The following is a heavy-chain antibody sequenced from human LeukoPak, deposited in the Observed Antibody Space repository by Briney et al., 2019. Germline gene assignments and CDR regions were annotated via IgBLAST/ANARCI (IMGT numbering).Heavy chain of an antibody. CDR3: ARDRLRLGYERTNWFDP. CDR2: INPNSGGT. Sequence: EASVKVSCKASGYTFTGFHMHWVRQAPGQGLEWMGWINPNSGGTNYAQKFQGRVTMIRDTSISTVYMELSRLRSDDTAVYYCARDRLRLGYERTNWFDPWGQGTLVTVSS. CDR1: GYTFTGFH. V-gene: IGHV1-2*02. J-gene: IGHJ5*02. D-gene: IGHD2-15*01.